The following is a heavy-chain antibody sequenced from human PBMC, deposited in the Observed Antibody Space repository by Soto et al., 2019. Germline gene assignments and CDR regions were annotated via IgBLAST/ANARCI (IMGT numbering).Heavy chain of an antibody. CDR1: GFTFSSYG. CDR2: IWYDGSNK. D-gene: IGHD2-2*01. Sequence: QVQLVESGGGVVQPGRSLRLSCAASGFTFSSYGMHWVRQAPGKGLEWVAVIWYDGSNKYYADSVKGRFTISRDNSKNTLYLQMNSLRAEDTAVYYCARARGVVPAAAPYYYYYMDVWGKGTTVTVSS. CDR3: ARARGVVPAAAPYYYYYMDV. J-gene: IGHJ6*03. V-gene: IGHV3-33*01.